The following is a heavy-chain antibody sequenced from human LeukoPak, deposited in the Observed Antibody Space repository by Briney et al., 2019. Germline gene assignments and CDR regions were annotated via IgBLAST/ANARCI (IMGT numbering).Heavy chain of an antibody. CDR2: ISSSISTI. CDR3: ARTYDFGIGPPGDAFDN. D-gene: IGHD3-3*01. CDR1: GFTFSNYG. Sequence: GGSLRLSCAASGFTFSNYGMNWVRQAPGKGLEWVSYISSSISTIYYADSVQGRFTISRDNAEDSVYLQMNSLRVEDTAVYYCARTYDFGIGPPGDAFDNWGQGTLVTVFS. J-gene: IGHJ3*02. V-gene: IGHV3-48*01.